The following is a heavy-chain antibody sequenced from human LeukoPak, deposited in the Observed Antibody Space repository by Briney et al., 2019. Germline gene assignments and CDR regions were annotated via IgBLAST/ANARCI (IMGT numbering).Heavy chain of an antibody. CDR3: ARHPYYGEPLPGAFDI. CDR1: GGSLSSYY. D-gene: IGHD3-22*01. V-gene: IGHV4-59*08. Sequence: SETLSLTCTVSGGSLSSYYWSWIRQPPGKGLEGIGYIYYSGSTYYNPSLRSRVTISVDTSKNQFSLKLSSVTAADTAVYYCARHPYYGEPLPGAFDIWGQGTMVTVSS. J-gene: IGHJ3*02. CDR2: IYYSGST.